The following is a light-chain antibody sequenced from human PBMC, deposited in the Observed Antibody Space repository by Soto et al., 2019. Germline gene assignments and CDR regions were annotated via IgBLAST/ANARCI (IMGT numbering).Light chain of an antibody. CDR2: GAS. Sequence: EIVMTQSPATLSVSPGERATLSCRASQSVSSNLAWYQQKPGQAPRLLIYGASNRATGIPARFSGSGSGTDFTLTISSLQSEDFAVYYCQHHNNWPRTFGQGTKVEIK. J-gene: IGKJ1*01. V-gene: IGKV3D-15*01. CDR3: QHHNNWPRT. CDR1: QSVSSN.